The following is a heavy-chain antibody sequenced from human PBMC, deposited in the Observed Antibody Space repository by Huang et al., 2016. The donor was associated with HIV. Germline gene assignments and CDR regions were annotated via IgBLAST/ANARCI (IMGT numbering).Heavy chain of an antibody. D-gene: IGHD3-9*01. Sequence: QVKLVQSRAEVKKPGASVKVSCKVSGYTLTEFSIHWVRQPPGKGLEGMGGFDPEIGETIYAQKFQGRVTMTEDTSTETAFMELSCLRPEDTAVYYCATGFDVFFDFWGQGTLVTVSS. CDR3: ATGFDVFFDF. CDR1: GYTLTEFS. CDR2: FDPEIGET. J-gene: IGHJ4*02. V-gene: IGHV1-24*01.